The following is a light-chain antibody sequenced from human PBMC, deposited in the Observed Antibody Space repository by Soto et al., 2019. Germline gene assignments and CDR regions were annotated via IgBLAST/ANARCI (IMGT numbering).Light chain of an antibody. Sequence: QSALTQPASVSGSPGQSITISCTGTGSDIGGYNYVSWYQDHPGKAPKLIIFEVTNRPSGLSDCFSGSKSGNTASLTTSGLLPEGGVEYFCCCYTGRSTWVFGGRTQLTV. CDR2: EVT. J-gene: IGLJ3*02. CDR1: GSDIGGYNY. CDR3: CCYTGRSTWV. V-gene: IGLV2-14*01.